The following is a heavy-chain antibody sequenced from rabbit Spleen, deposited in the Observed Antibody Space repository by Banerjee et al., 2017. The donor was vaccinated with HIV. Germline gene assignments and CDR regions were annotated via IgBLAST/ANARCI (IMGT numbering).Heavy chain of an antibody. CDR1: GFDLSNYG. D-gene: IGHD6-1*01. J-gene: IGHJ4*01. CDR2: IEPIFGNT. CDR3: AKAYGGYTDGRHFNL. V-gene: IGHV1S39*01. Sequence: QEQLVESGGGLVQPGGSLKLSCKASGFDLSNYGVSWVRQAPGKGLEWIGYIEPIFGNTYYANWVNGRFTISKTSSTTVTLQMTGLTAADTATYFCAKAYGGYTDGRHFNLWGQGTLVTVS.